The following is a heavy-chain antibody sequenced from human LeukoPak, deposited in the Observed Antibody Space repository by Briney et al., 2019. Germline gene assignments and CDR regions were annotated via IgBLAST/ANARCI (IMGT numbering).Heavy chain of an antibody. D-gene: IGHD3-10*01. CDR3: AKKIDSGSYPLDY. V-gene: IGHV3-23*01. CDR1: GFTFGSFS. J-gene: IGHJ4*02. CDR2: ISGSGETT. Sequence: GGSLRLSCAASGFTFGSFSMSWVRQAPGKGLEWVSVISGSGETTFYADSVRGRFTISRDNSKSTLYLQMTSLRAEDTGVYYCAKKIDSGSYPLDYWGQGTLVTISS.